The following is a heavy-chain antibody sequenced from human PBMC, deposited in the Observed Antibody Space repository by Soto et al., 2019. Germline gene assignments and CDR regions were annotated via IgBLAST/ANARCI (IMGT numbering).Heavy chain of an antibody. J-gene: IGHJ2*01. CDR3: ARGPSAAAPLSDWYFDL. CDR2: ISSNSWTI. V-gene: IGHV3-11*04. Sequence: QVLLVESGGGLVRPGGSLRLSCAASGFAFSDYYMTWIRQAPGKGLEWVSYISSNSWTIYYPDSVQGRFTISRDNAKSSLHLQMDSLRDEDTAVYYCARGPSAAAPLSDWYFDLWGRGTLVTVSS. D-gene: IGHD2-2*01. CDR1: GFAFSDYY.